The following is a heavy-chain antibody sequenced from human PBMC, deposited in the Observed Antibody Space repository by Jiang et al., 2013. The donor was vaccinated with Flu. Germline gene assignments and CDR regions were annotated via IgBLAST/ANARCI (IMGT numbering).Heavy chain of an antibody. CDR3: ARDGYCTNGVCSNYYYYYGMDV. V-gene: IGHV1-69*04. J-gene: IGHJ6*02. CDR1: GGTFSSYA. CDR2: IIPILGIA. Sequence: SGAEVKKPGSSVKVSCKASGGTFSSYAISWVRQAPGQGLGWMGRIIPILGIANYAQKFQGRVTITADKSTSTAYMELSSLRSEDTAVYYCARDGYCTNGVCSNYYYYYGMDVWG. D-gene: IGHD2-8*01.